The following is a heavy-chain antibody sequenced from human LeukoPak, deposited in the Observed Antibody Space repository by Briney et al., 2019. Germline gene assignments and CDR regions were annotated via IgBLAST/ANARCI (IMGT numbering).Heavy chain of an antibody. CDR3: ARDSSITSGGVIVLRYYFDY. D-gene: IGHD3-16*02. CDR2: INPSGGST. V-gene: IGHV1-46*01. J-gene: IGHJ4*02. CDR1: GYTFTSYY. Sequence: ASVKVSCKASGYTFTSYYMHWVRRAPGQGLEWMGIINPSGGSTSYAQKFQGRVTMTRDTSTSTVYMELSSLRSEDTAVYYCARDSSITSGGVIVLRYYFDYWGQGTLVTVSS.